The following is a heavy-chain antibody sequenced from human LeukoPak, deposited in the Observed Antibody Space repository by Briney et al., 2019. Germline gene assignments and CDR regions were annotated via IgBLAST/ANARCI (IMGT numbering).Heavy chain of an antibody. CDR1: GFTFSSYA. D-gene: IGHD2-2*01. Sequence: GGSLRLSCVASGFTFSSYAMSWVRQAPGKGLGWVSTIISAIATNYDDSVKGRFTITRDNSKNTLFLQMNSLTAGDTALYYCANVRCSTTCSKHYYYYMDVWGKETTVTVSS. V-gene: IGHV3-23*01. CDR3: ANVRCSTTCSKHYYYYMDV. CDR2: IISAIAT. J-gene: IGHJ6*03.